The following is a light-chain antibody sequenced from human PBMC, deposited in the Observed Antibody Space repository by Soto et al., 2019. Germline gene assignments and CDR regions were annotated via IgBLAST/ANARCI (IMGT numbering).Light chain of an antibody. Sequence: EILLTQSPGTLSLSPGERATLSCRASQSVSSSYLAWYQQKRGQAPRIXIYGASSRATGIPDRFSGSGSGTDFTLTISRLEPEDFEVYYCQQYGSSPWTFGQGTKVDIK. CDR3: QQYGSSPWT. J-gene: IGKJ1*01. V-gene: IGKV3-20*01. CDR2: GAS. CDR1: QSVSSSY.